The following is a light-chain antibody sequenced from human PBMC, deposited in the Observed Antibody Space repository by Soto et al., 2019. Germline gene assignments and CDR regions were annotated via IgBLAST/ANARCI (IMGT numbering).Light chain of an antibody. V-gene: IGLV1-47*01. CDR2: RNN. Sequence: QSVLTQSPSASGTRGQRVTISCSGSRSNIGRNFAYWYQHVPGTAPRLLIQRNNERPSGVPDRFSGSKSGTSVSLAISGLRSDDEATYYCAAWDDTLDAQVFGGGTKLTVL. CDR3: AAWDDTLDAQV. CDR1: RSNIGRNF. J-gene: IGLJ3*02.